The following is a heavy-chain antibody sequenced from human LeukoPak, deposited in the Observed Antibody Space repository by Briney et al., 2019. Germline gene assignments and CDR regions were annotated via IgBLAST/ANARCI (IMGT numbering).Heavy chain of an antibody. V-gene: IGHV1-46*01. CDR1: GYTFTSYY. CDR3: ARGNNYYGSGSYNDY. J-gene: IGHJ4*02. Sequence: ASVKVSCKASGYTFTSYYTHWVRQAPGQGLEWMGIINPSGGSTSYAQKFQGRVTMTRDTSTSTVYMELSSLRSEDTAVYYCARGNNYYGSGSYNDYWGQGTLVTVSS. CDR2: INPSGGST. D-gene: IGHD3-10*01.